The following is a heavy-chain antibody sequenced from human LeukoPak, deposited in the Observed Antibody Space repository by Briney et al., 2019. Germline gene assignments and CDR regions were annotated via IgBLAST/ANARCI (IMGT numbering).Heavy chain of an antibody. CDR3: ARGGTTVTQYYFDY. CDR2: ISSSGGNR. Sequence: GGSLRLSCVASGFTFSSYEMNWVRQAPGKGLEWVSYISSSGGNRYYADSVKGRFTISRDNAKNSLYLQMNSLRAEDTAVYYCARGGTTVTQYYFDYWGQGTPVTVSS. V-gene: IGHV3-48*03. J-gene: IGHJ4*02. CDR1: GFTFSSYE. D-gene: IGHD4-17*01.